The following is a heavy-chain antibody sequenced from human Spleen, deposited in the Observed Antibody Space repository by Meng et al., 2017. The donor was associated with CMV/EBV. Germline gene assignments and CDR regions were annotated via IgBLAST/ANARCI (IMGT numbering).Heavy chain of an antibody. CDR3: TRDAHLTTVTPNWFDP. D-gene: IGHD4-17*01. V-gene: IGHV1-2*02. J-gene: IGHJ5*02. CDR1: GDTFTDYY. Sequence: VQVVQSGAELRKPGASVKVSCKASGDTFTDYYMHWVRQAPGQGLEWMGCINPNSGDTNYAQKFQGRVTMTRDTSISTAYMELSRLRSDDTAVYYCTRDAHLTTVTPNWFDPWGQGTLVTVS. CDR2: INPNSGDT.